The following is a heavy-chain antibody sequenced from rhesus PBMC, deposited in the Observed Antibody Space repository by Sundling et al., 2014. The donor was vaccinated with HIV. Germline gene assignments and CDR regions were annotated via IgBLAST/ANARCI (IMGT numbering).Heavy chain of an antibody. CDR1: GGSISFNS. CDR2: ISGSRGNT. V-gene: IGHV4-173*01. D-gene: IGHD4-17*01. Sequence: QVQLQESGPGLVTPSETLSLTCAVSGGSISFNSWSWIRQPPGKGVEWVGRISGSRGNTDYSPSLKSRVAISRDTSKNQFSLQLRSVTAADTALYYCAQEPPYGNYIRFGVWGPGVLVTVSS. J-gene: IGHJ5-1*01. CDR3: AQEPPYGNYIRFGV.